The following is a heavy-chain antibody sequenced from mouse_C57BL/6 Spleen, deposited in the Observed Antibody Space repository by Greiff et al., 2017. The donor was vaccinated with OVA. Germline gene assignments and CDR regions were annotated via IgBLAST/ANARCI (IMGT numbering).Heavy chain of an antibody. V-gene: IGHV1-15*01. CDR2: IDPETGGT. CDR3: TREGYGSSFAY. J-gene: IGHJ3*01. Sequence: VQLQESGAELVRPGASVTLSCKASGYTFTDYEMHWVKQTPVHGLEWIGAIDPETGGTAYNQKFKGKAILTADKSSSTAYMELRSLTSEDSAVYYCTREGYGSSFAYWGQGTLVTVSA. D-gene: IGHD1-1*01. CDR1: GYTFTDYE.